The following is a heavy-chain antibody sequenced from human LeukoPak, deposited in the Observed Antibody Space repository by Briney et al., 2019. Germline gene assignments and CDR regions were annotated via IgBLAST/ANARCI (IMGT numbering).Heavy chain of an antibody. CDR3: AREATLLRKQWLAY. CDR1: GFTFSSYG. J-gene: IGHJ4*02. V-gene: IGHV3-30*03. D-gene: IGHD6-19*01. CDR2: ISYDGSNK. Sequence: GGSLRLSCAASGFTFSSYGMHWVRQAPGKGLEWVAVISYDGSNKYYADSVKGRFTISRDNSKNTLYLQMNSLRAEDTAVYYCAREATLLRKQWLAYWGQGSLVTVSS.